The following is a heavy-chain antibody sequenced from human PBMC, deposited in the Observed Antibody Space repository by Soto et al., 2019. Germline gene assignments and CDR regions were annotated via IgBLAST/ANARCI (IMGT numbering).Heavy chain of an antibody. D-gene: IGHD3-10*01. Sequence: QVQLVQSGSEVKKPGSSVKVSCKASGGPFSSYGLSWVRQAPGQGLEWMGRIIPFGEITNFAQKFQDRVTSTADTATSTAYMELRSLKLGDTAVYYCAREGPGVKFDFWGQGTLVTVSS. CDR1: GGPFSSYG. CDR2: IIPFGEIT. J-gene: IGHJ4*02. CDR3: AREGPGVKFDF. V-gene: IGHV1-69*04.